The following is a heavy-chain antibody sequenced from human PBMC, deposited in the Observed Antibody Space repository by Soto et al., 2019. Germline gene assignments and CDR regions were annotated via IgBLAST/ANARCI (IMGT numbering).Heavy chain of an antibody. J-gene: IGHJ4*02. Sequence: PSETLSLTCTVSGGSISSYYWSWIRQPPGKELEWIGYIYYSGGTNYNPSLKSRVTISIDTSKNQFSLKLSSVTAADTAVYFCARHDWRWTYDYWSQGTLVTVSS. CDR2: IYYSGGT. D-gene: IGHD3-9*01. V-gene: IGHV4-59*08. CDR1: GGSISSYY. CDR3: ARHDWRWTYDY.